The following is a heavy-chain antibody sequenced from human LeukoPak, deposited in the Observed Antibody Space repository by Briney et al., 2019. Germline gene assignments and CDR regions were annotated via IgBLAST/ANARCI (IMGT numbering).Heavy chain of an antibody. CDR3: ARTNILTGYRLPDY. Sequence: ASVKVSCKASGYTFTSYGISWVRQAPGQGLEWMGWISAYNGNTNYAQKLQGRVTMTTDTSTSTAYMELRSLRSEDTAVYYCARTNILTGYRLPDYWGQGTLVTVSS. CDR2: ISAYNGNT. V-gene: IGHV1-18*01. D-gene: IGHD3-9*01. CDR1: GYTFTSYG. J-gene: IGHJ4*02.